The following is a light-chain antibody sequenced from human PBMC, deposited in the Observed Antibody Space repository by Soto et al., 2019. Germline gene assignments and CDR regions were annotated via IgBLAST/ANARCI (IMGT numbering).Light chain of an antibody. CDR1: QSISSW. CDR2: DAS. CDR3: QQLLT. J-gene: IGKJ4*01. V-gene: IGKV1-5*01. Sequence: DIQMTQSPSTLSASVGDRVTITCRASQSISSWLAWYQQKPGKAPKLLIYDASSLESGVPSRFSGSGSGTEFTLTISSLQPYDFATYYCQQLLTFGARTKVEIK.